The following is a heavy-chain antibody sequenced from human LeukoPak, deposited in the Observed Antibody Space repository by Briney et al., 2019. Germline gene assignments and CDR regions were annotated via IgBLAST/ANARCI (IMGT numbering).Heavy chain of an antibody. J-gene: IGHJ4*02. CDR3: AKSVSGYDSSFDY. Sequence: GGSLRLSCAASGFALSSYAMSWVRQAPGKGLEWVSAISGSGGSTYYADSVKGRFTISRDNSKNTLYLQMNSLRAEDTAVYYCAKSVSGYDSSFDYWGQGTLVTVSS. CDR2: ISGSGGST. CDR1: GFALSSYA. V-gene: IGHV3-23*01. D-gene: IGHD5-12*01.